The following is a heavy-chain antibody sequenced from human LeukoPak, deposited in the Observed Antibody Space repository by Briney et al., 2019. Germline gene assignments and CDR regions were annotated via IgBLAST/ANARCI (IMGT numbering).Heavy chain of an antibody. D-gene: IGHD3-10*01. CDR3: ARDLPRLLWFGELLEVYFDY. J-gene: IGHJ4*02. CDR1: GFSFSNHG. Sequence: GGSLRLSCAASGFSFSNHGIHWVRQAPGKGLEWVSVIYSGGSTYYADSVKGRFTISRDNSKNTLYLQMNSLRAEDTAVYYCARDLPRLLWFGELLEVYFDYWGQGTLVTVSS. CDR2: IYSGGST. V-gene: IGHV3-NL1*01.